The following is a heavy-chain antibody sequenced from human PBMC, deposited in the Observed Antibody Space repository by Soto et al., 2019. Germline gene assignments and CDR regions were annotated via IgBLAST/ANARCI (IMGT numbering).Heavy chain of an antibody. V-gene: IGHV4-39*01. CDR3: VRYDRINMKPYSPEGFHI. Sequence: PSETLSLTCTVSGDSISSSISHWGWTRQPPGKGLEYIGSVYYGGAIFYSGNIYYNPSLKSRVTISVDTSKNQFSLRLSSVTAADTGVYYCVRYDRINMKPYSPEGFHIWGQGTMVTVSS. J-gene: IGHJ3*02. D-gene: IGHD3-3*02. CDR1: GDSISSSISH. CDR2: VYYGGAIFYSGNI.